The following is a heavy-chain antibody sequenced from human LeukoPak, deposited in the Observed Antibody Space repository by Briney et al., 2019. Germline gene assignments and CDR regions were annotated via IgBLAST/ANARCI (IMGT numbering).Heavy chain of an antibody. J-gene: IGHJ4*02. Sequence: GASVKVSCKASGGIFSNYAFTWVRQAPGQGLEWVGGIIPVFTTADHAQKFQGRVKITADTSTSTAYMELSSLTSEDTAVYYCARGKFGHSSGYKVFPYYFDYWGQGTLVTVSS. D-gene: IGHD5-18*01. V-gene: IGHV1-69*06. CDR3: ARGKFGHSSGYKVFPYYFDY. CDR1: GGIFSNYA. CDR2: IIPVFTTA.